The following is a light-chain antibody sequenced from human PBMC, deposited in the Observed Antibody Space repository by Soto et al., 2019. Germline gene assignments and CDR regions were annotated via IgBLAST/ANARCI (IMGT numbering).Light chain of an antibody. CDR1: QSVSSN. CDR3: QQYNNWPPT. Sequence: EILMTQCPATLSVSPGERATLSCRASQSVSSNLAWYQQKPGQAPRLLIYGASTRATGIPARFSGSGSGTEFTLTISSLQSEDFAVYYCQQYNNWPPTFGQGTKVDIK. CDR2: GAS. J-gene: IGKJ1*01. V-gene: IGKV3-15*01.